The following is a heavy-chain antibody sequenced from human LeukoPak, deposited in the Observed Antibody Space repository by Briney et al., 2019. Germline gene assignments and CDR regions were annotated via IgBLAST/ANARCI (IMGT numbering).Heavy chain of an antibody. CDR2: MNPNSGNT. J-gene: IGHJ5*02. V-gene: IGHV1-8*01. CDR3: ARGPLSWELLPGWFDP. D-gene: IGHD1-26*01. Sequence: ASVKVSCKASGYTFTSYDINWVRQATGQGLEWMGWMNPNSGNTGYVQKFQGRVTMTRNTSISTAYMELSSLRSEDTAVYYCARGPLSWELLPGWFDPWGQGALVTVSS. CDR1: GYTFTSYD.